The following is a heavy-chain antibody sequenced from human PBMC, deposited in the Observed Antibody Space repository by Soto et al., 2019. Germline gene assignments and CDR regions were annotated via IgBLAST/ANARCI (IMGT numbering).Heavy chain of an antibody. V-gene: IGHV3-33*01. Sequence: GGSLRLSCAASGFTFSSYGMHWVRQAPGKGLEWVAVIWYDGSNKYYADSVKGRFTISRDNSKNTLYLQMNSLRAEDTAVYYCARVYILNGSGSYYKEDWFDPWGQGTLVTVSS. D-gene: IGHD3-10*01. J-gene: IGHJ5*02. CDR3: ARVYILNGSGSYYKEDWFDP. CDR1: GFTFSSYG. CDR2: IWYDGSNK.